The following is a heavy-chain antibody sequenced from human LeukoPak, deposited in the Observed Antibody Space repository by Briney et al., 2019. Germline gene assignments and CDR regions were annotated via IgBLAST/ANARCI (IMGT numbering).Heavy chain of an antibody. V-gene: IGHV1-18*01. D-gene: IGHD3-22*01. Sequence: ASVKVSCKASGYTFTSYGISWVRQAPGQGLEWMGWISAYNGNTNYAQKLQGRVTMTTDTSTSTAYMELRSLRSDDTAVYYCAGDSDSSGYPYFDYWGQGTLVTVSS. CDR2: ISAYNGNT. CDR3: AGDSDSSGYPYFDY. CDR1: GYTFTSYG. J-gene: IGHJ4*02.